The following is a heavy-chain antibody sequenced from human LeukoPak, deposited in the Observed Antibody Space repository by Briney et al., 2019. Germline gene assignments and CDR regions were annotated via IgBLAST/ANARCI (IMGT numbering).Heavy chain of an antibody. D-gene: IGHD1-26*01. CDR3: ARESGTYYGPYDS. V-gene: IGHV4-59*12. J-gene: IGHJ4*02. Sequence: SETLSLTCTVSGGSISSYYWSWIRQPPGKGLEWIGYIYYSGSTNYNPSLKSRVTISVDTSKNQFSLKLSSVTAADTAVYYCARESGTYYGPYDSWGQGTLVTVSS. CDR2: IYYSGST. CDR1: GGSISSYY.